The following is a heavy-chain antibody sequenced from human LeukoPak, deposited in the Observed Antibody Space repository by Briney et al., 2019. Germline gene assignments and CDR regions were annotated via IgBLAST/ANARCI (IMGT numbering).Heavy chain of an antibody. CDR2: INHSGST. V-gene: IGHV4-34*01. D-gene: IGHD1-1*01. CDR1: GGSFSGYY. J-gene: IGHJ4*02. CDR3: ARAGPTIDY. Sequence: PSETLSLTCAVYGGSFSGYYWSWIRQPPGKGLEWIGEINHSGSTNYNPSLKSRVTISVDTSKNQFSLKLSSVTAADTAVYYCARAGPTIDYWGQGTLVTVSS.